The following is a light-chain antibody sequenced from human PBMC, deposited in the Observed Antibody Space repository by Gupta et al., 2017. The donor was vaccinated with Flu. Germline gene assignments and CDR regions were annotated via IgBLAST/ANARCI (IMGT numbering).Light chain of an antibody. CDR2: ANN. V-gene: IGLV1-40*02. CDR1: SSKVGVNND. CDR3: QSVDTLSNTWF. J-gene: IGLJ2*01. Sequence: QSDLTQPPSLSGAPGQRVSISCSGSSSKVGVNNDVNWYHQLPPTAPKLLIHANNSRHSGVPDRFSGSKSGSSASVAIAGLQTDDEGYYYCQSVDTLSNTWFFGGGTKLTVL.